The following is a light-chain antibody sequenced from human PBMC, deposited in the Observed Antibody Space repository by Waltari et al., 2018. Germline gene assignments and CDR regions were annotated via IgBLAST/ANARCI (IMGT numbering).Light chain of an antibody. Sequence: RARQIVRRKLAWYQQTPGQAPRLRIYGASTRASGMPARFSGSGFGTEFTLTISSLQSEDFAVYHCQQYNNGPPPGTFGQGTKVEIK. CDR2: GAS. J-gene: IGKJ1*01. CDR3: QQYNNGPPPGT. CDR1: QIVRRK. V-gene: IGKV3-15*01.